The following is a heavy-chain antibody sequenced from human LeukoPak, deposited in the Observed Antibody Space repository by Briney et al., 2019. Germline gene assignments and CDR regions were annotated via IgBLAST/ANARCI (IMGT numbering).Heavy chain of an antibody. Sequence: GGSLRLSCATSGFTFSDYAMSWVRQAPGRGLEWVSAISGSASSTYYADSVKGRFTISRDNSKSTLYLQMNSLRAEDTAVYYCAKASMVRGVIIDGWFDPWGQGTLVTVSS. CDR1: GFTFSDYA. CDR3: AKASMVRGVIIDGWFDP. J-gene: IGHJ5*02. D-gene: IGHD3-10*01. CDR2: ISGSASST. V-gene: IGHV3-23*01.